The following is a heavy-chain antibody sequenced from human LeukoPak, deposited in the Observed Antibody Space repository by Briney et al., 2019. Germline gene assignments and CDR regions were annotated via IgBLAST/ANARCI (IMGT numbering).Heavy chain of an antibody. V-gene: IGHV3-30-3*01. D-gene: IGHD6-13*01. CDR2: ISFDGGNK. Sequence: GGSLRLSCATSGFTFSMSAMHWVRPAPGKGLDWVAVISFDGGNKFYADSVKGRFSISRDNSKNTLYLQMNSLGLDDTAVYFCARGRAGIAAAGFDYWGQGTLVTVSS. J-gene: IGHJ4*02. CDR1: GFTFSMSA. CDR3: ARGRAGIAAAGFDY.